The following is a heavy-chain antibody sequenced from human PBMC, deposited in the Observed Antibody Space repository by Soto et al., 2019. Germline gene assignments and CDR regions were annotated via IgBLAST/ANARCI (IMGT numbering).Heavy chain of an antibody. Sequence: PPGFLKISCKGSGYSFSTYWIGWVRQMPGKGLEWMGIVFPGDSDTIYSPSFQGQVTISADRSINTAYLQWSSLKASDTAMYYCARHDRSGYNSGDHAFDIWGQGTMVTVSS. V-gene: IGHV5-51*01. D-gene: IGHD5-18*01. CDR1: GYSFSTYW. J-gene: IGHJ3*02. CDR2: VFPGDSDT. CDR3: ARHDRSGYNSGDHAFDI.